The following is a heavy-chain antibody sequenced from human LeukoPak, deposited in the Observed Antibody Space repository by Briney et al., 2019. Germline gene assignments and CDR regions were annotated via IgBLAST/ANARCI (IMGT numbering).Heavy chain of an antibody. Sequence: GGSLRLXCAASGFTVSTNYMSWVRQAPGKGLEWVSLINSGGSTYYADSVKGRFTISRDNSKNTVYLQMNSLRAEDTAVYYCAKDRIAGHDTFDIWGQGTVVTVSS. D-gene: IGHD6-13*01. CDR1: GFTVSTNY. J-gene: IGHJ3*02. CDR3: AKDRIAGHDTFDI. CDR2: INSGGST. V-gene: IGHV3-66*02.